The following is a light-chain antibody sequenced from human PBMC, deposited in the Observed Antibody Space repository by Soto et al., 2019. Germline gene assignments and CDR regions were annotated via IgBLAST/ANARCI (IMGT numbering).Light chain of an antibody. CDR3: QQSYSTPRT. CDR1: QSISSY. Sequence: DIQMTQSPSSLSASVGDRVTITCRASQSISSYLNWYQQKPGKAPKLLIYDASSLQSGVTSRFSRSGSGTDFTLTISSLQPEDFATYYCQQSYSTPRTFGQGTKVEIK. CDR2: DAS. J-gene: IGKJ1*01. V-gene: IGKV1-39*01.